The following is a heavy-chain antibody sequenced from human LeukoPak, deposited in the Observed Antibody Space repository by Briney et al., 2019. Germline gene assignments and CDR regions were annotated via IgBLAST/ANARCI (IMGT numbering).Heavy chain of an antibody. Sequence: GGSLRLSCAASGFAVSNNYMGWVRQAPGKGLELVSSISDIGIGTYYADSVKGRFTIFRDNSKNILYLQMNSLRAEDTAIYYCAKRGGGTMFAFDIWGQGTMVTVSS. CDR2: ISDIGIGT. J-gene: IGHJ3*02. D-gene: IGHD3-10*02. V-gene: IGHV3-23*01. CDR3: AKRGGGTMFAFDI. CDR1: GFAVSNNY.